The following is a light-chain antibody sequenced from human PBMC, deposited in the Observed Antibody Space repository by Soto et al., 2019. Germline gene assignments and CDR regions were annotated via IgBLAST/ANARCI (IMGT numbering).Light chain of an antibody. Sequence: EIVMTQSPATLSVSPGERATLSCRASQSVSSNLAWYQQKPGQAPRLLIYGASTRATGIPARFSGSGSGTEFTLSISSLQSQDFAVYYCRQYNTWPPMCTFAKGTKLEIK. CDR1: QSVSSN. CDR2: GAS. J-gene: IGKJ2*02. CDR3: RQYNTWPPMCT. V-gene: IGKV3-15*01.